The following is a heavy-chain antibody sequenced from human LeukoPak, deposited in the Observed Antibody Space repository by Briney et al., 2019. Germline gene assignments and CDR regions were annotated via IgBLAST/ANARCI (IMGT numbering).Heavy chain of an antibody. V-gene: IGHV4-34*01. Sequence: SETLSLTCAVYGGSFSGYYWSWIRQPPGKGLEWIGEINHSGSTNYNPSLKSRVTISVDTSKNQFSLKLSSVTAADTAVYYCARGLYYDSSGSDFDYWGQGTLVTVSS. CDR2: INHSGST. CDR1: GGSFSGYY. CDR3: ARGLYYDSSGSDFDY. D-gene: IGHD3-22*01. J-gene: IGHJ4*02.